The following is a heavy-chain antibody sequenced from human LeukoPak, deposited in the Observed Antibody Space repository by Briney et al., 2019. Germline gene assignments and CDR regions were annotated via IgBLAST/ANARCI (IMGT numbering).Heavy chain of an antibody. V-gene: IGHV3-9*01. J-gene: IGHJ5*02. CDR1: GFTFDHYA. CDR2: ISWNSATI. Sequence: PGGSLRLSCAASGFTFDHYAMHWVRQAPGKGLEWVSLISWNSATIVYADSVKGRFTISRDNAKKSLYLQMNSLRAEDTAVYYCAKDPGIVGATSWFDPWGQGTLVTVSS. CDR3: AKDPGIVGATSWFDP. D-gene: IGHD1-26*01.